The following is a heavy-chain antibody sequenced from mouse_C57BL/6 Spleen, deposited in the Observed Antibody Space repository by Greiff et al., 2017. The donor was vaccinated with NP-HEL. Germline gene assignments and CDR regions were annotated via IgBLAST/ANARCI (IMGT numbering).Heavy chain of an antibody. V-gene: IGHV1-64*01. Sequence: VQLQQSGAELVKPGASVKLSCKASGYTFTSYWMHWVKQRPGQGLEWIGMIHPNSGSTNYNEKFKSKATLTVDKSSSTAYMQLSSLTSEDSAVYYCARDYGSSDQAWFAYWGQGTLVTVSA. D-gene: IGHD1-1*01. CDR1: GYTFTSYW. CDR3: ARDYGSSDQAWFAY. CDR2: IHPNSGST. J-gene: IGHJ3*01.